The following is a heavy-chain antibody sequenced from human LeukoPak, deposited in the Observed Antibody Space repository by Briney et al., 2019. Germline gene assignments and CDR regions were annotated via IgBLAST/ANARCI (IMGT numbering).Heavy chain of an antibody. J-gene: IGHJ4*02. Sequence: SETLSLTCAVYGGSFSGYYWSWIRQPPGKGLEWIGEINHSGSTNYNPSLKSRVTISVDTSKNQFSLKLSSVTAADTAVYYCARVRDTYYYDSSGQQFDYWGQGTLVTVPS. CDR2: INHSGST. V-gene: IGHV4-34*01. D-gene: IGHD3-22*01. CDR1: GGSFSGYY. CDR3: ARVRDTYYYDSSGQQFDY.